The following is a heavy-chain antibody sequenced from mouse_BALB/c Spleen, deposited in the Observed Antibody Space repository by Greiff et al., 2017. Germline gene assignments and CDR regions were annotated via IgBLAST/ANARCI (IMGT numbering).Heavy chain of an antibody. V-gene: IGHV7-3*02. D-gene: IGHD2-4*01. CDR1: GFTFTDYY. CDR3: ARDGGLRRAMDY. Sequence: EVKVVESGGGLVQPGGSLRLSCATSGFTFTDYYMSWVRQPPGKALEWLGFIRNKANGYTTEYSASVKGRFTISRDNSQSILYLQMNTLRAEDSATYYCARDGGLRRAMDYWGQGTSVTVSS. J-gene: IGHJ4*01. CDR2: IRNKANGYTT.